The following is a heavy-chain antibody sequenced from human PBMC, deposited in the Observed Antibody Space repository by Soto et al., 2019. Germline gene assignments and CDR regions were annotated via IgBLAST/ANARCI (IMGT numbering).Heavy chain of an antibody. V-gene: IGHV4-59*01. CDR3: AGYCRSAICPEDYY. CDR1: GGSSYAYG. CDR2: ISDGGST. Sequence: LEPLCLRYSVAGGSSYAYGGNWIRQSQGKGLECIGYISDGGSTNYNPSLKSRVTISVDTSKKQVSLKLTSVSAPDTARYFCAGYCRSAICPEDYY. J-gene: IGHJ6*01. D-gene: IGHD2-2*01.